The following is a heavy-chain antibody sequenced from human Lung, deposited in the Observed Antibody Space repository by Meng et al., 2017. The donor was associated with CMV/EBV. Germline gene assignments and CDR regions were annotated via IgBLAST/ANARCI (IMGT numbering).Heavy chain of an antibody. Sequence: GGSLRLXFSSSFFPFSSYEMNWVRQAPGKGLEWVSYISSSGSTIYYADSVKGRFTISRDNAKNSLYLQMNSLRAEDTAVYYCARDRGVVVPAAKYYYYGMDVWGQGXTVTVSS. CDR1: FFPFSSYE. CDR3: ARDRGVVVPAAKYYYYGMDV. D-gene: IGHD2-2*01. J-gene: IGHJ6*02. CDR2: ISSSGSTI. V-gene: IGHV3-48*03.